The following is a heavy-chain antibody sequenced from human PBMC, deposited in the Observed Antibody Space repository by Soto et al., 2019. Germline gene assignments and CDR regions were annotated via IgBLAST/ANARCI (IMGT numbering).Heavy chain of an antibody. CDR2: IYYSGST. CDR1: GGSINTGGYY. D-gene: IGHD6-13*01. J-gene: IGHJ5*02. Sequence: QVQLQESGPGLVKPSQTLSLTCTVSGGSINTGGYYWSWIRQHPGKGLEWIGYIYYSGSTYYNPSLKSRVTISIDTSNNHFSLRLSSVTAADTAVYYCARDNAFATFHPDYSSTLITSWFDPWGQGTLVTVSS. V-gene: IGHV4-31*03. CDR3: ARDNAFATFHPDYSSTLITSWFDP.